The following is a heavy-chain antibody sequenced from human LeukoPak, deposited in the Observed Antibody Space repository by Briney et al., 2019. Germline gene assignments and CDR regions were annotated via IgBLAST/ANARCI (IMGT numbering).Heavy chain of an antibody. Sequence: SETLSLTCTVSGDSISSSGNFWGWVRQPPGRGLVWIASTYYSRNTYYNPSHKSRVNISVDTSKNQFSLKLSSVTAADTAVYYCARHEEEDGYNAKTFDYWGQGTLVTVST. D-gene: IGHD5-24*01. V-gene: IGHV4-39*01. J-gene: IGHJ4*02. CDR3: ARHEEEDGYNAKTFDY. CDR2: TYYSRNT. CDR1: GDSISSSGNF.